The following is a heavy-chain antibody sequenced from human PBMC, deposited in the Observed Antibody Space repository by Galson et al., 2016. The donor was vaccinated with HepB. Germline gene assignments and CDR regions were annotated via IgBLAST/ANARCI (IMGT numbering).Heavy chain of an antibody. CDR3: AGGYDSSGYYSGRDAFDR. J-gene: IGHJ3*01. CDR2: MSYSGSI. D-gene: IGHD3-22*01. V-gene: IGHV4-59*01. Sequence: SETLSLTCTVSGGSISNYYWNWIRQPPGKGLEWIGYMSYSGSINYNPSLKSRVTLSGDTSKNQFSLKLRSVTTAETAVYYCAGGYDSSGYYSGRDAFDRWGLGTMVTVSS. CDR1: GGSISNYY.